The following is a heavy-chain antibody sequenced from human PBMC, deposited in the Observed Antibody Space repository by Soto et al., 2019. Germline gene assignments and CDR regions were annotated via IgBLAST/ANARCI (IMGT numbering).Heavy chain of an antibody. J-gene: IGHJ4*02. CDR3: ARVQMATMYFDY. CDR2: IYYSGTH. CDR1: GGSISSYY. V-gene: IGHV4-59*01. Sequence: SETLSLTCNVSGGSISSYYWSWVRQPPGKGLEWIGYIYYSGTHNYNPSLESRLTISVDTSKNQFSLRLGSVTAADTAVYYCARVQMATMYFDYWGQGTLVTVSS. D-gene: IGHD5-12*01.